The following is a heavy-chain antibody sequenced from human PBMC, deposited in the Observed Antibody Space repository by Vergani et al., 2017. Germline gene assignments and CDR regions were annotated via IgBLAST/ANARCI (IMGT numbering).Heavy chain of an antibody. Sequence: QVQLQESGPGLVKPPGTLSLTCAVSGDSISSNNCWTWVRQPPGKGLEWIGEICHTEDTKYSPSLKSRVTVSVDESRNLFSLRLNSVTAADTAVYYCARLRDFWSGYYTGSDAFDIWGQGTMVTVSS. CDR1: GDSISSNNC. D-gene: IGHD3-3*01. CDR3: ARLRDFWSGYYTGSDAFDI. CDR2: ICHTEDT. V-gene: IGHV4-4*03. J-gene: IGHJ3*02.